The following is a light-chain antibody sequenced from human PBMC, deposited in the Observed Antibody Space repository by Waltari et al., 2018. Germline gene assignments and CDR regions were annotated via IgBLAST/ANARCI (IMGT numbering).Light chain of an antibody. CDR2: DVS. J-gene: IGLJ2*01. Sequence: QSVLTQPASVSGSPGQSITIPCTGTSRDSGGYNYASWYQQHPGKAPKLMIYDVSRWPSGVSHRCSGSKSGNTVSLTISGLQAEDEAHYYCTSDTSTNTVIFGGGTKVTVL. CDR3: TSDTSTNTVI. V-gene: IGLV2-14*03. CDR1: SRDSGGYNY.